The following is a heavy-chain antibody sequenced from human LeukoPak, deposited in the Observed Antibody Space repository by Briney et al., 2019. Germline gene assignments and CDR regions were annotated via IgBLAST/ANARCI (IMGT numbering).Heavy chain of an antibody. CDR2: INTNTGNP. J-gene: IGHJ3*02. V-gene: IGHV7-4-1*02. D-gene: IGHD4-17*01. CDR3: ARPPSDGDSHDAFDI. CDR1: GGTFSSYT. Sequence: GASVKVSCKASGGTFSSYTISWVRQAPGQGLEWMGWINTNTGNPTYAQGFTGRFVFSLDTSVSTAYLQISSLKAEDTAVYYCARPPSDGDSHDAFDIWGQGTMVTVSS.